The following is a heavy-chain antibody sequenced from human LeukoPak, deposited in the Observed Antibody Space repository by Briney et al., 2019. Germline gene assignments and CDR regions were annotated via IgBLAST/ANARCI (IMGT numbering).Heavy chain of an antibody. V-gene: IGHV3-48*04. CDR2: ISSSSSTI. J-gene: IGHJ4*02. Sequence: GGSLRLSCAASGFTFSSYSMNWVRQAPGKGLEWVSYISSSSSTIYYADSVKGRFTISRDNAKNSLYLQMNSLRAEDTAVYYCARGSSYYWNFGQGDYWGQGTLVTVSS. D-gene: IGHD1-7*01. CDR3: ARGSSYYWNFGQGDY. CDR1: GFTFSSYS.